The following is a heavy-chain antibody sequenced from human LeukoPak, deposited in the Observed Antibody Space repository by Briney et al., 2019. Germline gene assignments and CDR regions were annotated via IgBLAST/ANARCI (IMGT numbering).Heavy chain of an antibody. Sequence: GGSLRLSCAASGFTFSSYGMHWVRQAPGKGLEWVAVIWYDGSNKYYADSVKGRFTISRDNSKNTLYLQMNSLRAEDTAVYYCAKPPLERITMMDDAFDIWGQGTMVTVSS. D-gene: IGHD3-22*01. V-gene: IGHV3-33*06. J-gene: IGHJ3*02. CDR1: GFTFSSYG. CDR3: AKPPLERITMMDDAFDI. CDR2: IWYDGSNK.